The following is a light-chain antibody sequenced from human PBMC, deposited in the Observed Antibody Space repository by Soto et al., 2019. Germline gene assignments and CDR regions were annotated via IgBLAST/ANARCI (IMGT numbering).Light chain of an antibody. V-gene: IGLV3-21*02. CDR2: DDT. CDR3: QVWNSNSDWV. Sequence: SYELTQPPSVSVAPGQTATVTCGGDNIGSRSVHWYKQRPGQAPVLVVYDDTNRPSGIPERFSGSNSGNTATLTISRVEDGDEADYYCQVWNSNSDWVFGGGTQVTVL. CDR1: NIGSRS. J-gene: IGLJ3*02.